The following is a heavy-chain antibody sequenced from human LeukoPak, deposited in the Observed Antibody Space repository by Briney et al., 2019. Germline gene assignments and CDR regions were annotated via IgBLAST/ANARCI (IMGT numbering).Heavy chain of an antibody. CDR1: GYSISSGYY. D-gene: IGHD5-18*01. CDR3: ARDPVRYSYGPSYYYYYYMDV. V-gene: IGHV4-38-2*02. CDR2: IYYSGST. Sequence: SDTLSLTCTVSGYSISSGYYWGWIRQPPGKGLEWIGSIYYSGSTYYNPSLKSRVTISVDTSKNQFSLKLSSVTAADTAVYYCARDPVRYSYGPSYYYYYYMDVWGKGTTVTVSS. J-gene: IGHJ6*03.